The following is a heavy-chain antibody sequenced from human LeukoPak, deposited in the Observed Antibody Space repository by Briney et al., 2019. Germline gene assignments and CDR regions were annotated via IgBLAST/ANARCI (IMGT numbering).Heavy chain of an antibody. J-gene: IGHJ5*02. CDR3: ARVTDFWSGYYSRYFDL. CDR2: IHHSGRT. D-gene: IGHD3-3*01. CDR1: NTSISGANY. Sequence: SETLSLTCTVSNTSISGANYWGWVRQPPGKVLEWIATIHHSGRTYYNPSLKSRVTISADTSKNEFSVKLTSITATDTAVYYCARVTDFWSGYYSRYFDLWGQGSLVTVSS. V-gene: IGHV4-38-2*02.